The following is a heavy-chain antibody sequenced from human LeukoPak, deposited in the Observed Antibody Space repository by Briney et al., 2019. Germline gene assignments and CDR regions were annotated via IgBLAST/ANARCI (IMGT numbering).Heavy chain of an antibody. Sequence: QPGGSLRLSCAASGFTFSSYSMNWVRQAPGKGLEWVSSISSGSSYIYYADSVKGRLTFSRDNAKNSLYLQMNSLRAEDTAVYYCARDKDYGDKRLLDYWGQGTLVTVSS. CDR2: ISSGSSYI. CDR1: GFTFSSYS. J-gene: IGHJ4*02. V-gene: IGHV3-21*01. CDR3: ARDKDYGDKRLLDY. D-gene: IGHD4-23*01.